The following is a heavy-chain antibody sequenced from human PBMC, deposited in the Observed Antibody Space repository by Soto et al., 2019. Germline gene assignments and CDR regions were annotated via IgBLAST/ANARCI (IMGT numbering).Heavy chain of an antibody. CDR2: MNPNSGNT. CDR1: GYTFTSYD. D-gene: IGHD6-13*01. Sequence: ASVKVSCKASGYTFTSYDINWVRQATGQGLEWMGWMNPNSGNTGYAQKFQGRVTMTKNTSISKAYMELSSLRSEDTAVYYCARQISSSWHWSVYQGFDYWGQGTLVTVSS. J-gene: IGHJ4*02. V-gene: IGHV1-8*01. CDR3: ARQISSSWHWSVYQGFDY.